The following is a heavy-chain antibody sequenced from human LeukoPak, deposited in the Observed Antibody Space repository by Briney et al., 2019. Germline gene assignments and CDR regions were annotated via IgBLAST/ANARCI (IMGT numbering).Heavy chain of an antibody. Sequence: GGSLRLSCAASGFTFSDYAMHWVRQAPGKGLEYVSVISSNGGSTYYADSVKGRFTISRDNSKNTLYLQMDSLRAEDTAVYYCARGGETNNWYPGYFDYWGQGALVTVSS. CDR1: GFTFSDYA. CDR2: ISSNGGST. V-gene: IGHV3-64*02. D-gene: IGHD1-1*01. J-gene: IGHJ4*02. CDR3: ARGGETNNWYPGYFDY.